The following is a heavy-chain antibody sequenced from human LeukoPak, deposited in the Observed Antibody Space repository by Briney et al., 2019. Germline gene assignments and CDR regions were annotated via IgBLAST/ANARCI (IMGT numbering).Heavy chain of an antibody. CDR1: GFTFSSYS. CDR2: ISSSSSYI. CDR3: ARDRYSSGWYSIIYYYYYYMDV. V-gene: IGHV3-21*01. Sequence: GGPLRLSCAASGFTFSSYSMNWVRQAPGKGLEWVSSISSSSSYIYYADSVKGRFTISRDNAKNSLYLQMNSLRAEDTAVYYCARDRYSSGWYSIIYYYYYYMDVWGKGTTVTVSS. J-gene: IGHJ6*03. D-gene: IGHD6-19*01.